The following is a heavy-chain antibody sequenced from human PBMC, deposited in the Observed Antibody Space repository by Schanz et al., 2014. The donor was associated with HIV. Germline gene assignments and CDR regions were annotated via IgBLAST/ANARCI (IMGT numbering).Heavy chain of an antibody. CDR3: ARDDVLDSLAS. Sequence: QVQLVQSGAEVKKPGASVKVSCMVPGGTFNSHGFGWVRQAPGQGPEWMGGIIPIFGAAKNAPKFQGRVTITADESTSTAYMELTGLNPEDTAIYYCARDDVLDSLASWGQGTLVTVSS. J-gene: IGHJ5*02. CDR2: IIPIFGAA. V-gene: IGHV1-69*01. D-gene: IGHD2-21*01. CDR1: GGTFNSHG.